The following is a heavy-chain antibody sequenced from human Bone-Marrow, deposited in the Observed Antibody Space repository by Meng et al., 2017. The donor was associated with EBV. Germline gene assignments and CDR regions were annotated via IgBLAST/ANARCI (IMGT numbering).Heavy chain of an antibody. CDR2: IYHSGST. Sequence: QVLIQYLDPGHCMPAGTQSLTIGFAGDSFTSSYWWSWVRQPPGKGLEWIGEIYHSGSTEYNPSLKNRVTISIDKSKNKFSLKLTSVTAADTAVYYCARVRVGGYDIDHWGQGTLVTVSS. J-gene: IGHJ4*02. CDR1: GDSFTSSYW. V-gene: IGHV4-4*02. D-gene: IGHD5-12*01. CDR3: ARVRVGGYDIDH.